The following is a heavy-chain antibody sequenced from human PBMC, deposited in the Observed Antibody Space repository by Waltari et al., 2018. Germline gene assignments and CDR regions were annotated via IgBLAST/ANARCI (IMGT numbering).Heavy chain of an antibody. CDR2: MNPNSGNT. CDR3: ARRYDSSGYYYHYYFDY. CDR1: GYTFNRYD. Sequence: QVQLVQSGAEVKKPGASVKVYCQASGYTFNRYDIHSLRASTGQGLEWMGWMNPNSGNTGYAQKFQGRVTMTRNTSISTAYMELSSLRSDDTAVYYCARRYDSSGYYYHYYFDYWGQGTLVTVSS. V-gene: IGHV1-8*01. D-gene: IGHD3-22*01. J-gene: IGHJ4*02.